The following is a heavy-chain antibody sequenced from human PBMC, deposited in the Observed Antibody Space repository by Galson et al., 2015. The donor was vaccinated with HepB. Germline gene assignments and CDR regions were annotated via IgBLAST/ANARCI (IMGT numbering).Heavy chain of an antibody. CDR3: ATDYYGSGPDY. D-gene: IGHD3-10*01. CDR2: ISYDGSNK. J-gene: IGHJ4*02. Sequence: SLRLSCAASGFTFSSYAMHWVRQAPGKGLEWVAVISYDGSNKYYADSVKGRFTISRDNSKNTLYLQMNSLRAEDTAVYYCATDYYGSGPDYWGQGTLVTVSS. CDR1: GFTFSSYA. V-gene: IGHV3-30*04.